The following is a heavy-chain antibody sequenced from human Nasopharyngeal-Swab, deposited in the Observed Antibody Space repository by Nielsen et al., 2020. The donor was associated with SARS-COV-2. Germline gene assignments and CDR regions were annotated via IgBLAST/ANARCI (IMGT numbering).Heavy chain of an antibody. D-gene: IGHD3-22*01. CDR3: AGTPNYYYSSGYRDY. J-gene: IGHJ4*02. CDR2: ISYDGSNK. Sequence: GESLKISCAASEFTFSSYAMHWVHQAPGKGLEWVAVISYDGSNKYYADSVKGRFTISRDNSKNTLYLQMNSLRAEDTAVYYCAGTPNYYYSSGYRDYWGQGTLVTVSS. CDR1: EFTFSSYA. V-gene: IGHV3-30*04.